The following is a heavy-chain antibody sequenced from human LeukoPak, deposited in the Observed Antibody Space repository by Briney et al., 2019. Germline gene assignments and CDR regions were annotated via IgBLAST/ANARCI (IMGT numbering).Heavy chain of an antibody. D-gene: IGHD2-2*01. CDR3: TTDPAMTAFFDY. Sequence: PGGSLRLSCAASGFTFSNAWMSWVRQASGKGLEWVGRIKSKTDGGTTDYAAPVKGRFTISRDGSKNTLYLQMNSLKTEDTAVYYCTTDPAMTAFFDYWGQGTLVTVSS. CDR2: IKSKTDGGTT. J-gene: IGHJ4*02. V-gene: IGHV3-15*01. CDR1: GFTFSNAW.